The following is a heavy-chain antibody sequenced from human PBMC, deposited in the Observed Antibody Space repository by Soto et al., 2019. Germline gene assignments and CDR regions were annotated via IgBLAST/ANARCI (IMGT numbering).Heavy chain of an antibody. Sequence: EVQLVESGEGLVQPGGSLRLSCAASGFTFSTYAMHWVRQAPGKGLEYVSAISSNGRSTYYADSVKGRFTISRDNSKDTLYLQMGSLRADDMAVYYCARGNNIGYDYYGMDVWGQGTTVTVSS. CDR2: ISSNGRST. V-gene: IGHV3-64*02. CDR1: GFTFSTYA. J-gene: IGHJ6*02. CDR3: ARGNNIGYDYYGMDV. D-gene: IGHD1-20*01.